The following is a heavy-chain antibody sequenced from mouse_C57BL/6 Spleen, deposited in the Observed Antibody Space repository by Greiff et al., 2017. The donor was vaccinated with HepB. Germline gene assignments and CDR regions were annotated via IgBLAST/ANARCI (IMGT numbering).Heavy chain of an antibody. V-gene: IGHV6-6*01. CDR2: IRNKANNHST. CDR1: GFTFSDAW. J-gene: IGHJ2*01. D-gene: IGHD1-1*02. CDR3: TRIYYGNYFDY. Sequence: EVQLVESGGGLVQPGGSMKLSCAASGFTFSDAWMAWVRQSPEKGLEWVAEIRNKANNHSTYYAESVKGRFTISRDDSKSSVYLQMNSLRAEDTGIYYCTRIYYGNYFDYWGQGTTLTVSS.